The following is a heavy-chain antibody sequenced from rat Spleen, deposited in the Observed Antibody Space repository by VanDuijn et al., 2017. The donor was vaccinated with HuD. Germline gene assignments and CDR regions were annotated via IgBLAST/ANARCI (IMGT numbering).Heavy chain of an antibody. D-gene: IGHD1-7*01. CDR3: ARDRGATGRHYFDY. J-gene: IGHJ2*01. CDR1: GLSLTSSS. Sequence: QVQLKESGPGLVQPSQTLSLTCTVSGLSLTSSSVSWIRQPPGKGLEWMGVIWNNGGTDYNSVFKSRLSISRDTTKSQVFLKMNSLQTEDTAMYFCARDRGATGRHYFDYWGQGVMVTVSS. V-gene: IGHV2-47*01. CDR2: IWNNGGT.